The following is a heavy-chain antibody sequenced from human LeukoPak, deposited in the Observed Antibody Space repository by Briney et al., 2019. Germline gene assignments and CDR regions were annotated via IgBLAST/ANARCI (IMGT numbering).Heavy chain of an antibody. CDR3: AGYSSSWYSVRWFDP. CDR1: GGSISSYY. D-gene: IGHD6-13*01. V-gene: IGHV4-59*12. CDR2: IYYSGST. J-gene: IGHJ5*02. Sequence: SETLSLTCTVSGGSISSYYWSWIRQPPGKGLEWIGYIYYSGSTNYNPSLKSRVTISVDTSKNQFSLKLSSVTAADTAVYYCAGYSSSWYSVRWFDPWGQGTLVTVSS.